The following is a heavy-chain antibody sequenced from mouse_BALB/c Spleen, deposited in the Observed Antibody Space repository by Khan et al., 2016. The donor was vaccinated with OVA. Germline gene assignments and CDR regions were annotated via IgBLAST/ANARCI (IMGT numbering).Heavy chain of an antibody. CDR2: ISSGGHFT. CDR3: ARSITTAKGDYCTMDY. V-gene: IGHV5-6*01. J-gene: IGHJ4*01. CDR1: GFTFSNYG. D-gene: IGHD1-2*01. Sequence: EVELVESGGDLVKPGGSLKLSCAASGFTFSNYGMSWVRQTPDKRLEWVATISSGGHFTYYQDSVKGRFTISRDNAKITLYLQMNSLKSEDTAMYYCARSITTAKGDYCTMDYWGQGTSVTVSS.